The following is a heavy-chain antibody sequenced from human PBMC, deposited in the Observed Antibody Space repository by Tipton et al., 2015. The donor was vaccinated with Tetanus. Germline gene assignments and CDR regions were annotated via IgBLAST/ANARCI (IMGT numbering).Heavy chain of an antibody. CDR1: GDSLSNGDYY. Sequence: LRLSCTVSGDSLSNGDYYWSWIRQPPGKGLESIGYIYYSGSTYYNPSLKSRVTISVDTSKNQFSLRLSSVTAADTAVYYCAKSDRVTRTSWYFHDWGQGTLVTVSS. V-gene: IGHV4-30-4*01. CDR2: IYYSGST. J-gene: IGHJ4*02. CDR3: AKSDRVTRTSWYFHD. D-gene: IGHD2-2*01.